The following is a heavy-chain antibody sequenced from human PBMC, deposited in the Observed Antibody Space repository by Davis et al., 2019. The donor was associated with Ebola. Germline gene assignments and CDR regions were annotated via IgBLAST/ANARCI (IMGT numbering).Heavy chain of an antibody. CDR1: EFTFSGSA. D-gene: IGHD4-17*01. CDR2: IRSKANSYAT. Sequence: GESLKISCAASEFTFSGSAMHWVRQASGKGLEWVGRIRSKANSYATAYAASVQGRFTISRDDSKNTAYLQMNSLKTEDTAVYYCTSTVTTGQSDYWGQGTLVTVSS. V-gene: IGHV3-73*01. CDR3: TSTVTTGQSDY. J-gene: IGHJ4*02.